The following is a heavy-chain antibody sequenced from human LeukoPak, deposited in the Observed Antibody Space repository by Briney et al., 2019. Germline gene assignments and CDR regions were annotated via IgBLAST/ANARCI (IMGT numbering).Heavy chain of an antibody. D-gene: IGHD3-22*01. CDR1: GFTFSSYA. J-gene: IGHJ1*01. CDR2: ISGSGGST. CDR3: AKRLIHYYDSSGYYRYSAEYFQH. V-gene: IGHV3-23*01. Sequence: GGSLRLSCEASGFTFSSYAMSWVRQAPGKGLEWVSAISGSGGSTYYADSVKGRFTISRDNSKNTLYLQMNSLRAEDTAVYYCAKRLIHYYDSSGYYRYSAEYFQHWGQGTLVTVSS.